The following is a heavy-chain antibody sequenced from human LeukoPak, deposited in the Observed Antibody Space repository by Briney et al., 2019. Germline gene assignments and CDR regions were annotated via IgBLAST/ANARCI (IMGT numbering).Heavy chain of an antibody. D-gene: IGHD4-17*01. CDR1: GFTFSSYA. CDR3: ARGRGGDYVPSRFDY. CDR2: ISGSGGST. J-gene: IGHJ4*02. Sequence: GGSLRLSCAASGFTFSSYAMSWVRQAPGEGLEWVSGISGSGGSTYYADSVEGRFTVSRDNSKNTLYLQMNSPRAEDTALYYCARGRGGDYVPSRFDYWGQGTLVTVSS. V-gene: IGHV3-23*01.